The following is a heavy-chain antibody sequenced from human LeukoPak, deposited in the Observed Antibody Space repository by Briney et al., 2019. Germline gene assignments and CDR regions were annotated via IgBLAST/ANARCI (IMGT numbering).Heavy chain of an antibody. CDR2: IRPKANNYAT. CDR1: EFTFSTYT. J-gene: IGHJ4*02. Sequence: GESLRLSCAAAEFTFSTYTMIWVRQASGKGLEWVGHIRPKANNYATAYAASVKGRFTISRDDSKNTAYLQMNSLKTEDTAVYYCSRHEALPGDYWGQGTLVTVSS. D-gene: IGHD2-21*02. CDR3: SRHEALPGDY. V-gene: IGHV3-73*01.